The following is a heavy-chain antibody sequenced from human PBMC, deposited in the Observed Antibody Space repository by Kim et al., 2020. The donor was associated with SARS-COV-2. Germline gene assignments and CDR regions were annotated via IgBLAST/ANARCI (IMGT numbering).Heavy chain of an antibody. CDR2: ISAGGGVT. CDR3: AKAMTTNRDQYYAMDV. CDR1: EFTFNNYG. V-gene: IGHV3-23*01. Sequence: GGSLRLSCVASEFTFNNYGMSWVRQAPGKGLQWVSGISAGGGVTNYADSVKGRFIISRENSKNTLYLQMNSLRVEDTATYYCAKAMTTNRDQYYAMDVWGQGTTVAVSS. J-gene: IGHJ6*02. D-gene: IGHD4-17*01.